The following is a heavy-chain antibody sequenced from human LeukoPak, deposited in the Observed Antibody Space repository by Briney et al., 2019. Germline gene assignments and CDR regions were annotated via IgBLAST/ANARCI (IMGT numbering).Heavy chain of an antibody. CDR3: ARESSITMELWYFDY. V-gene: IGHV3-74*01. CDR1: GFTFSSYW. CDR2: INSDGSST. J-gene: IGHJ4*02. Sequence: GGSLRLSYAASGFTFSSYWMHWVRQAPGKGLVWVSRINSDGSSTSCADSVKGRFTISRDNAKNTLYLQMNSLRAEDTAVYYCARESSITMELWYFDYWGQGTLVTVSS. D-gene: IGHD3-10*01.